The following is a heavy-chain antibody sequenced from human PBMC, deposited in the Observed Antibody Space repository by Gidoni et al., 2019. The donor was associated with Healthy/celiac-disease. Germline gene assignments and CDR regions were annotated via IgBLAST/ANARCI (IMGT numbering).Heavy chain of an antibody. CDR2: INAGNGNT. Sequence: QVQLVQSGAEVKKPGASVKVSCKASGYTFTSSAMHWVRQAPGQRLEWMGWINAGNGNTKYSQECQGRVTITRDTSASTAYMELSSLRSEDTAVYYCARDRGGEPPAFHYYYGMDVWGQGTTVTVSS. D-gene: IGHD3-16*01. CDR3: ARDRGGEPPAFHYYYGMDV. CDR1: GYTFTSSA. J-gene: IGHJ6*02. V-gene: IGHV1-3*01.